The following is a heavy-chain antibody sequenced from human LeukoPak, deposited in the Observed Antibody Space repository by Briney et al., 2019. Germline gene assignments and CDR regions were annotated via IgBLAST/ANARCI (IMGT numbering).Heavy chain of an antibody. CDR3: ARRVATVDSYNWFDP. Sequence: GRSLRLSCAASGFTFSSYSMNWVRQAPGKGLEWVSSISSSSSYIYYADSVKGRFTISRDNAKNSLYLQMNSLRAEDTAVYYCARRVATVDSYNWFDPWGQGTLVTVSS. CDR2: ISSSSSYI. V-gene: IGHV3-21*01. D-gene: IGHD5-12*01. J-gene: IGHJ5*02. CDR1: GFTFSSYS.